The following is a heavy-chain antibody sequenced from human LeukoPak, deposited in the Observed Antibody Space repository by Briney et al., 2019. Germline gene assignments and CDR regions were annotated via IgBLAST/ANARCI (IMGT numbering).Heavy chain of an antibody. J-gene: IGHJ4*02. D-gene: IGHD4-17*01. CDR1: GYTFTSYA. V-gene: IGHV1-3*01. Sequence: ASVKVSCKASGYTFTSYAMHLVRQAPGQRLEWMGWINAGNGNTKYSQKFQGRVTITRDTSASTAYMELSSLRSEDTAVYYCARAYGDYFDYFDYWGQGTLVTVSS. CDR2: INAGNGNT. CDR3: ARAYGDYFDYFDY.